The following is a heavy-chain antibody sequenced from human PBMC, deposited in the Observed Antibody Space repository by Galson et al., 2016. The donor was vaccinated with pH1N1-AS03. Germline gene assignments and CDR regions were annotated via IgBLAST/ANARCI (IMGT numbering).Heavy chain of an antibody. D-gene: IGHD6-19*01. CDR1: GFTFSTYA. CDR2: ISSTGSNT. Sequence: SLRLSCAVSGFTFSTYAMTWVRRAPGRGLEWVSSISSTGSNTFYADSVMGRFTISRDNSKNMLYLQMNSLRAEDTAVFYCAKYTIDWYEDYWGQGTLVTVSS. J-gene: IGHJ4*02. CDR3: AKYTIDWYEDY. V-gene: IGHV3-23*01.